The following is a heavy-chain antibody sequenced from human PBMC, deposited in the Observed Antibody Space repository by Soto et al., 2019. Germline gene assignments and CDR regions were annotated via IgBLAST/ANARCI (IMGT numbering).Heavy chain of an antibody. D-gene: IGHD3-22*01. J-gene: IGHJ4*02. CDR3: ASYYYDSSGYPYYFDY. CDR1: GGSISSYY. Sequence: SETLSLTCTVSGGSISSYYWSWIRQPPGKGLEWIGYIYYSGSTNYNPSLKSRVTISVDTSKNQFSLKLSSVTAADTAVYYCASYYYDSSGYPYYFDYCGQGTLVTVSS. CDR2: IYYSGST. V-gene: IGHV4-59*01.